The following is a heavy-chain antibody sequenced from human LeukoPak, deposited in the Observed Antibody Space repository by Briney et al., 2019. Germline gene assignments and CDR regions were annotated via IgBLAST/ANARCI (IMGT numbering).Heavy chain of an antibody. CDR3: ARDLNCSGGSCYSDWFDP. CDR2: ICSSSSYI. J-gene: IGHJ5*02. D-gene: IGHD2-15*01. V-gene: IGHV3-21*01. CDR1: GFTFSSYI. Sequence: GGSLRLSCAASGFTFSSYIMNWVRQPRGRGLEWVSSICSSSSYIYYADSVKGRFTISRDNAKNSLYLQMNSLRAEDTAVYYCARDLNCSGGSCYSDWFDPWGQGTLVTVSS.